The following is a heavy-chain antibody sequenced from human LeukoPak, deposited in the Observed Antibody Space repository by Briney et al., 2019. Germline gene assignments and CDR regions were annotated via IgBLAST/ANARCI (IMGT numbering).Heavy chain of an antibody. J-gene: IGHJ4*02. Sequence: GGSLRLSCAASGFTFSSYAMSWVRQAPGKGLEWVSAISGSGGSTYYADSVKGRFTISRDNSKNTLYLQMNSLRAEDTAVYYCANTLGGATGPLDYWGQGPLVTVSS. CDR1: GFTFSSYA. CDR3: ANTLGGATGPLDY. CDR2: ISGSGGST. D-gene: IGHD1-26*01. V-gene: IGHV3-23*01.